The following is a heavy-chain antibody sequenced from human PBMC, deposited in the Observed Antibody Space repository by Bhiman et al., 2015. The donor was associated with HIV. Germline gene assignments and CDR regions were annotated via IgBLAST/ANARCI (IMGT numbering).Heavy chain of an antibody. CDR1: GFTFNYYN. J-gene: IGHJ4*02. D-gene: IGHD5-18*01. Sequence: EVQLVESGGGLVKPGGSLRLSCAASGFTFNYYNMNWVRQAPGKGLEWVSLISSTSTNIFYADSVKGRFTISRDNAKKSMFLQMNSLRAEDTAVYYCARGYTYGHGRHGFDYWGQGIVVTVS. CDR2: ISSTSTNI. CDR3: ARGYTYGHGRHGFDY. V-gene: IGHV3-21*01.